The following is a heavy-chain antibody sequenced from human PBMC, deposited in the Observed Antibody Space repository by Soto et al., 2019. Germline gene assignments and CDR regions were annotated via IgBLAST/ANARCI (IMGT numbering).Heavy chain of an antibody. V-gene: IGHV3-23*01. CDR3: VKDFRVGYDWTHD. CDR2: IRGSGGPT. D-gene: IGHD5-12*01. Sequence: VQLLESGGDLVQPGGSLRLSCAASGFIFSNYAMSWVRQAPGKGLEWVSLIRGSGGPTNYADSVKGRFTVSRDNSKNILLLKMNSLRAEDTAVYYCVKDFRVGYDWTHDWGQGTLVTVSS. CDR1: GFIFSNYA. J-gene: IGHJ4*02.